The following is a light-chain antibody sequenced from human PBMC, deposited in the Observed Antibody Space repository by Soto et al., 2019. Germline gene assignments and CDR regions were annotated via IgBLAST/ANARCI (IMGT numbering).Light chain of an antibody. CDR1: LSISNY. CDR2: AAS. CDR3: QQSYRTPDT. V-gene: IGKV1-39*01. J-gene: IGKJ1*01. Sequence: DIQMTQSPSSLSASVGDRITITCRASLSISNYLSWYQQKPGKAPRLLIYAASSLQRGVPSRFSGRGSGTDFTLTISSLQPEDFATYYCQQSYRTPDTFGQGTKVEIK.